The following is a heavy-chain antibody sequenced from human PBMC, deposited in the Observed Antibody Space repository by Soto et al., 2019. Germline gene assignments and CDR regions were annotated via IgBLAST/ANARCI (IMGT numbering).Heavy chain of an antibody. CDR2: IYYSGST. Sequence: QVQLQESGPGLVKPSETLSLTCTVSGGSISIGGYYWSWIRQHPGKGLEWIGYIYYSGSTYYNPSLQSRVTISRDTSKNKFSLNLSSVTAADTAVYYCARGDTALVYYFDHWGQGSLVTVSS. J-gene: IGHJ4*02. CDR3: ARGDTALVYYFDH. D-gene: IGHD5-18*01. V-gene: IGHV4-31*03. CDR1: GGSISIGGYY.